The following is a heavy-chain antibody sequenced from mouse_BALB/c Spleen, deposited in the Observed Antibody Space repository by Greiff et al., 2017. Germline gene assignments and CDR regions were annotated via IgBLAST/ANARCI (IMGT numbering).Heavy chain of an antibody. D-gene: IGHD1-1*01. CDR1: GYAFTNYL. CDR2: INPGSGGT. J-gene: IGHJ4*01. Sequence: QVQLKESGAELVRPGTSVKVSCKASGYAFTNYLIEWVKQRPGQGLEWIGVINPGSGGTNYNEKFKGKATLTADKSSSTAYMQLSSLTSDDSAVYFCARSNYYGAMDYWGQGTSVTVSS. V-gene: IGHV1-54*01. CDR3: ARSNYYGAMDY.